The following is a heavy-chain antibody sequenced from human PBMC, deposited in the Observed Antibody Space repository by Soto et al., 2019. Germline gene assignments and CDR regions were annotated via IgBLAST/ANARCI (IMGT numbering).Heavy chain of an antibody. V-gene: IGHV3-48*01. CDR1: GFTFSSYS. CDR3: ARGEEGIAVAGSSYYFDY. D-gene: IGHD6-19*01. Sequence: GGSLRLSCAASGFTFSSYSMNWVRQAPGKGLEWVSYISSSSSTIYYADSVKGRFTISRDNAKNSLYLQMNSLRAEDTAVYYCARGEEGIAVAGSSYYFDYWGQGTLVTVSS. J-gene: IGHJ4*02. CDR2: ISSSSSTI.